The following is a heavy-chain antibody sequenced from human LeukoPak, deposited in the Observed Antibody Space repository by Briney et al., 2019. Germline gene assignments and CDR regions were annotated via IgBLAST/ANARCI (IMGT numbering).Heavy chain of an antibody. J-gene: IGHJ3*02. CDR3: AKVVHPDAFDI. CDR1: GYTFNSYG. Sequence: ASVKVSCKASGYTFNSYGIIWVRQAPGQGLEWMGWISAYNGNTNYAQKLQGRVTMTTDTSTSTAYMELRSLRSDDTAVYYCAKVVHPDAFDIWGQGKMVTVSS. CDR2: ISAYNGNT. V-gene: IGHV1-18*01.